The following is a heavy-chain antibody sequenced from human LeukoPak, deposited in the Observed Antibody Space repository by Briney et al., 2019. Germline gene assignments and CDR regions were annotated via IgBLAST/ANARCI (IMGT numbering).Heavy chain of an antibody. D-gene: IGHD3-10*01. J-gene: IGHJ5*02. V-gene: IGHV4-31*03. Sequence: SQTLSLTCTVSGGSTSSGGYYWSWIRQHPGKGLEWIGYIYYSGSTYYNPSLKSRVTISVDTSKNQFSLKLSSVTAADLAGYYCARDHSGGSGGNWFDPWGEGTLVTVSS. CDR3: ARDHSGGSGGNWFDP. CDR2: IYYSGST. CDR1: GGSTSSGGYY.